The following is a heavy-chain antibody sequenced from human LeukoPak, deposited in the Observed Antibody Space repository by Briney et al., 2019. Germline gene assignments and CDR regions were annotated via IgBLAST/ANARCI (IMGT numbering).Heavy chain of an antibody. V-gene: IGHV1-8*01. D-gene: IGHD6-13*01. Sequence: GASVKVSCKASGYTITSSDINWVRQAPGQGLEWMGWMNPNSGKTGYARKFQGRVTMTKNTSISTAYMEVSSLGYEDTAIYYCARGRPGLASAGTYDFWGQGTLITVSS. CDR2: MNPNSGKT. CDR1: GYTITSSD. J-gene: IGHJ4*02. CDR3: ARGRPGLASAGTYDF.